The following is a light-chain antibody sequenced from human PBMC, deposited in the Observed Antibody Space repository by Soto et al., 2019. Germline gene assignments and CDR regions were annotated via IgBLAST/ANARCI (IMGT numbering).Light chain of an antibody. CDR2: DVS. J-gene: IGLJ2*01. V-gene: IGLV2-11*01. CDR1: SSDVGGYNY. CDR3: CSYAGNDPVV. Sequence: QSALTQPRSVSGSPGQSVTISCTGTSSDVGGYNYVSWYQQHPGKAPKLMIDDVSKRPSGVPDRFSGSKSGNTASLTISGLQAEDEADYYCCSYAGNDPVVFGGGTKLTVL.